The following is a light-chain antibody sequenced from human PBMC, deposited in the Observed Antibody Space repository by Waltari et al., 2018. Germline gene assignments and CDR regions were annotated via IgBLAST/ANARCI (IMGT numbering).Light chain of an antibody. CDR2: AAS. V-gene: IGKV1D-12*01. CDR1: RNISNF. Sequence: DIQLTQSPCSLSASVGERVTITCRASRNISNFLAWYQQKPGRAPKLIIFAASSLESGVPSRFSGTGSGTDFTLTITSLQPEDFATYFCHQANNFPFTFGQGTKLEI. J-gene: IGKJ2*01. CDR3: HQANNFPFT.